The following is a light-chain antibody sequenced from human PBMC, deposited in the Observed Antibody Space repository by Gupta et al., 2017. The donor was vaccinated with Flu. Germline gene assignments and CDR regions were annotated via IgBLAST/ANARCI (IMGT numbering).Light chain of an antibody. CDR2: GAS. J-gene: IGKJ5*01. CDR3: QQYGSSPIT. Sequence: EIVLTPSPGTLSLSPGERATLSCRASQSVSSSYLAWYQQKPGQAPRLLIYGASRRATGIPDRFSGRGSGTDFTLTSSRLEPEDFAVYYCQQYGSSPITFGQGTRLEIK. V-gene: IGKV3-20*01. CDR1: QSVSSSY.